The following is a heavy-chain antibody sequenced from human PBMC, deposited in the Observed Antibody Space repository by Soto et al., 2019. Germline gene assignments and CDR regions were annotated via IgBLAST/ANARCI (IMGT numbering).Heavy chain of an antibody. D-gene: IGHD3-16*02. CDR3: AKDHIMITFGGVIVTSGAADY. V-gene: IGHV3-23*01. CDR1: GFTFSSYA. J-gene: IGHJ4*02. CDR2: ISGSGGST. Sequence: GGSLRLSCAASGFTFSSYAMSWVRQAPGKGLEWVSAISGSGGSTYYADSVKGRFTISRDNSKNTLYLQMNSLRAEDTAVYYCAKDHIMITFGGVIVTSGAADYWGQGTLVTVSS.